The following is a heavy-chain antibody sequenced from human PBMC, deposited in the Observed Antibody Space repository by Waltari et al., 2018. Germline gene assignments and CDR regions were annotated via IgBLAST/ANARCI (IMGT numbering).Heavy chain of an antibody. CDR3: ARCLYSGTGIDL. CDR2: VSPDETTT. CDR1: GFTLSAYW. Sequence: VHLVESGGDLVQPGGSLRVSCTASGFTLSAYWTHWVRRVPGKGLLWVARVSPDETTTDYADSVKGRFTISRDNGRNMLFLQMNGLRGEDTAAYYCARCLYSGTGIDLWGQGTQVTVSS. J-gene: IGHJ5*02. V-gene: IGHV3-74*01. D-gene: IGHD5-12*01.